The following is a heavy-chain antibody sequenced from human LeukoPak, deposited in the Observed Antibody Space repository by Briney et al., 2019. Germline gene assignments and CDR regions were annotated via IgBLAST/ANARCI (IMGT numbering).Heavy chain of an antibody. V-gene: IGHV1-18*01. CDR1: GYTFTSYD. J-gene: IGHJ4*02. D-gene: IGHD3-10*01. CDR2: ISAYNGNT. CDR3: ARDSYYGSGSSPHAFDY. Sequence: ASVKVSCKASGYTFTSYDINWVRQAPGQGLEWMGWISAYNGNTNYAQKLQGRVTMTTDTSTSIAYMELRSLRSDDTAVYYCARDSYYGSGSSPHAFDYWGQGTLVTVSS.